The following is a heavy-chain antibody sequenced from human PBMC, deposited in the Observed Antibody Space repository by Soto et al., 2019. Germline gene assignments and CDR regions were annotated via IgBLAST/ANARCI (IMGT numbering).Heavy chain of an antibody. Sequence: QTGESLRLSCAASGFTFSSYEMNWVRQAPGKGLEWVSYISSSGSTIYYADSVKGRFTISRDNAKNSLYLQMNSLRAEDTAVYYCARDPYYDFWSGYLTGKYYYYYGMDVWGQGTTVTISS. CDR1: GFTFSSYE. D-gene: IGHD3-3*01. CDR3: ARDPYYDFWSGYLTGKYYYYYGMDV. CDR2: ISSSGSTI. J-gene: IGHJ6*02. V-gene: IGHV3-48*03.